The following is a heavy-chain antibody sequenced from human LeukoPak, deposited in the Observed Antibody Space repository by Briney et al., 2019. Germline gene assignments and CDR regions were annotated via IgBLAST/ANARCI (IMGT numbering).Heavy chain of an antibody. J-gene: IGHJ5*02. Sequence: SETLSLTCTVSGGSISSYYWSWIRQPPGKGLKWIGYIYYSGSTNYNPSLKSRVTISVDTSKNQFSLKLSSVTAADTAVYYCARHNFYYYGSGSYSGWFDPWGQGTLVTVSS. CDR2: IYYSGST. CDR1: GGSISSYY. V-gene: IGHV4-59*08. D-gene: IGHD3-10*01. CDR3: ARHNFYYYGSGSYSGWFDP.